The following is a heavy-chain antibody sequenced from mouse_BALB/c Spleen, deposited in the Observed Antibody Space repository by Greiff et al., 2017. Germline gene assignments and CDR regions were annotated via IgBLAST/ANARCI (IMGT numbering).Heavy chain of an antibody. V-gene: IGHV5-15*02. CDR3: ARDYCGSREFAD. D-gene: IGHD1-1*01. J-gene: IGHJ3*01. CDR2: ISNLAYSN. Sequence: EVKVVESGGGLVQPGGSRKLSCAASGFTFSDYGMAWVRQALGKGPEWVAFISNLAYSNDYADTVTGRFTISRETAKNTLYLELSSLRSEDTAMYYCARDYCGSREFADWGEGTLVTVSA. CDR1: GFTFSDYG.